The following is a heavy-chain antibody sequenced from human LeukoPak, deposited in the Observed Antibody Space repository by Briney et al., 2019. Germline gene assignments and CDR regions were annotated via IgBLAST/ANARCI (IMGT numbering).Heavy chain of an antibody. Sequence: GGSLRLSCAASGFTVGSNYMSRVRQAPGKGLQWVSFLYSVGTTYYADSVKGRFTISRDDSKNTVYLQMNSLTTEDTAVYYCARALYGSGSYFIAWGQGTLVTVSS. CDR2: LYSVGTT. D-gene: IGHD3-10*01. J-gene: IGHJ4*02. V-gene: IGHV3-66*02. CDR1: GFTVGSNY. CDR3: ARALYGSGSYFIA.